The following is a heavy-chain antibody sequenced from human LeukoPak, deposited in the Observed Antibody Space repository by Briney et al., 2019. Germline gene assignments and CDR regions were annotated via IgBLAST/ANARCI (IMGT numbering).Heavy chain of an antibody. CDR2: INPHTGGT. J-gene: IGHJ4*02. Sequence: ASVKVSCKASGYTFTGYYMHWVRQAPGQGLEWMGWINPHTGGTNYAQKFQGRVTMTRDTSTSTAYMELSGLTSDDTAVYYCARPYCSGGSCHDYFDYWGQGTLVTVSS. CDR3: ARPYCSGGSCHDYFDY. D-gene: IGHD2-15*01. V-gene: IGHV1-2*02. CDR1: GYTFTGYY.